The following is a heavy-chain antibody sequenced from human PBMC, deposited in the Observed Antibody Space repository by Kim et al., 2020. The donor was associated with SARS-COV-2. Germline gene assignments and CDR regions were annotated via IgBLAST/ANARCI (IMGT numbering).Heavy chain of an antibody. V-gene: IGHV4-59*01. CDR2: IYYSGST. Sequence: SETLSLTCTVSGGSISSYYWSWIRQPPGKGLEWIGYIYYSGSTNYNPSLKSRVTISVDTSKNQFSLKLSSVTAADTAVYYCAREDGDWHRLGYWGQGTLVTDSS. CDR1: GGSISSYY. J-gene: IGHJ4*02. D-gene: IGHD2-21*02. CDR3: AREDGDWHRLGY.